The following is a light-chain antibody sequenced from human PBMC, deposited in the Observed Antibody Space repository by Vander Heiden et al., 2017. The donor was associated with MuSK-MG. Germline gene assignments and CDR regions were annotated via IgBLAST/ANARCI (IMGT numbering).Light chain of an antibody. CDR2: VNS. V-gene: IGLV1-40*01. CDR1: SSNLGAGYD. Sequence: QSVLTQPPSVSGAPGQRVTISCTGSSSNLGAGYDSHWYQQLPVTAPKLLIYVNSNRPSGVPDRFSGSKSGTSASLAITGLQAEDEADYYCQSYYSSLSAVVFGGGTKLTVL. CDR3: QSYYSSLSAVV. J-gene: IGLJ2*01.